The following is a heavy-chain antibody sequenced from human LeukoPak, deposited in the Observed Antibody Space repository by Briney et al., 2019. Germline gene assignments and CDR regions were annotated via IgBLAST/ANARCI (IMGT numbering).Heavy chain of an antibody. V-gene: IGHV4-31*11. Sequence: SETLSLTCAVYGGSFSGYYWSWIRQHPGKGLEWIGYIYYSGSTYYNPSLKSRVTISVDTSKNQFSLKLSSVTAADTAVYYCARDVVVPAAILPRAFDIWGQGTMVTVSS. CDR3: ARDVVVPAAILPRAFDI. D-gene: IGHD2-2*02. J-gene: IGHJ3*02. CDR1: GGSFSGYY. CDR2: IYYSGST.